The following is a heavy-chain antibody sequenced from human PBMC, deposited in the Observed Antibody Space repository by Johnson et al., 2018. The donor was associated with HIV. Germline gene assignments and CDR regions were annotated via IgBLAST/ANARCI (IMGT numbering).Heavy chain of an antibody. CDR3: ARDRTLWQLVRPGGAFDI. D-gene: IGHD6-6*01. CDR1: GFTFSSYG. V-gene: IGHV3-30*03. Sequence: QMLLVESGGGVVQPGRSLRLSCAASGFTFSSYGMHWVRQAPGKGLEWVAVISYDGNNKYYADSVKGRVTLSRDNSKNTLYLQMNSLRAEDTAVYYCARDRTLWQLVRPGGAFDIWGQGTMVTVSS. CDR2: ISYDGNNK. J-gene: IGHJ3*02.